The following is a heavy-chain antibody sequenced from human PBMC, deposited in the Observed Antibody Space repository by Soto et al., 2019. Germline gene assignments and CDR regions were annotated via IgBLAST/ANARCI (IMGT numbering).Heavy chain of an antibody. CDR1: GGSISSGGYS. D-gene: IGHD6-19*01. CDR3: ARVGAVAINFDY. CDR2: MYHSGST. Sequence: SETLSLTCAVSGGSISSGGYSWSWIRQPPGKGLEWIGYMYHSGSTYYNPSLKSRVTISIDRSKNQFSLKLSSVTAADTAVYYCARVGAVAINFDYWGQGTLVTVS. V-gene: IGHV4-30-2*01. J-gene: IGHJ4*02.